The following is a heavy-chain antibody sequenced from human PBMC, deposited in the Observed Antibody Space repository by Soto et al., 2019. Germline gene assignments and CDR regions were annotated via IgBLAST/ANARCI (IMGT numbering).Heavy chain of an antibody. Sequence: ASVKVSCKASGYTFTGYYMHWVRQAPVQVLEWMGCINPNSGGTNYAQKFQGRVTMTRDTYIRTAYMELRRLRSDDTAVYYCAAMYPPYDFDIWGKGTTVTVSS. D-gene: IGHD3-16*01. J-gene: IGHJ6*04. CDR3: AAMYPPYDFDI. CDR2: INPNSGGT. V-gene: IGHV1-2*02. CDR1: GYTFTGYY.